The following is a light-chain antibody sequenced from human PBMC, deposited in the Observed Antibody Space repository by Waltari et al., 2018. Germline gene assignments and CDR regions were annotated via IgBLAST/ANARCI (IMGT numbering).Light chain of an antibody. CDR2: GDE. V-gene: IGLV1-51*01. CDR3: ATWDRSLSAVV. CDR1: SSNIGNNF. J-gene: IGLJ2*01. Sequence: QSVLTQPPSVSAAPGQQVTISCSGSSSNIGNNFVSWFQQFPATAPKVVISGDERRPSEIPDRFSGSKSGTSATLGITGLQTGDEADYYCATWDRSLSAVVFGGGTKVTVL.